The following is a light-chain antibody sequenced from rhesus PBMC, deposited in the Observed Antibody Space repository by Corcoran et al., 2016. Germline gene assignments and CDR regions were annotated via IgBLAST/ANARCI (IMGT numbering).Light chain of an antibody. CDR1: ENVNNY. CDR2: YAN. Sequence: DIQMTQSPSSLSASVGDRVTITCRASENVNNYLHWSQQKPGKAPKHLSYYANSLASGVPLRFSGSGSGTEFTLTISSLQPEDCATYYWQQGNSNPYSFGQGTKVEIK. V-gene: IGKV1-32*02. CDR3: QQGNSNPYS. J-gene: IGKJ2*01.